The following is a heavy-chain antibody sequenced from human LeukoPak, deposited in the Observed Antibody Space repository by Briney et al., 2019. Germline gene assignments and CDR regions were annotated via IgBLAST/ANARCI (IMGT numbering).Heavy chain of an antibody. D-gene: IGHD3-22*01. J-gene: IGHJ4*02. CDR1: GFTFSSYG. Sequence: GGSLRLSCAASGFTFSSYGMSWVRQAPGKGLEWVSAISGSGGSTYYADSVKGRFTISRDNSKNTLYLQMNSLRAEDTAVYYCAKSQSYDSSGYKGYWGQGTLVTVSS. V-gene: IGHV3-23*01. CDR3: AKSQSYDSSGYKGY. CDR2: ISGSGGST.